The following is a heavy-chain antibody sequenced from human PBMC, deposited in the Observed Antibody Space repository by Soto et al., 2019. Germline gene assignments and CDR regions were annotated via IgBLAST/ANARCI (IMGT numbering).Heavy chain of an antibody. V-gene: IGHV3-7*05. CDR3: ASTRGY. J-gene: IGHJ4*02. Sequence: EVQLVESGGGLVQPGGSLRLSCAASGFTFSGYWMKWVRQAPGKGLEWVATIKEDGSEKYYVESVKGRFTISRDSAKNSVHLQMNSLRVEDPAVYYCASTRGYWGQGTLVTVSS. D-gene: IGHD3-3*01. CDR1: GFTFSGYW. CDR2: IKEDGSEK.